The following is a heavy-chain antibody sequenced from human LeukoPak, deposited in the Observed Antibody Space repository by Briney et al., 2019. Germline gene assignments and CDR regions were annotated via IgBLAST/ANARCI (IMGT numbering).Heavy chain of an antibody. J-gene: IGHJ5*02. CDR3: ARDSLYCSSTSCPEDWFDP. D-gene: IGHD2-2*01. CDR2: ISSSGSTI. CDR1: GFTFSSYG. Sequence: GGSLRLSCAASGFTFSSYGMHWIRQAPGKGLEWVSYISSSGSTIYYADSVKGRFTISRDNAKNSLYLQMNSLRAEDTAVYYCARDSLYCSSTSCPEDWFDPWGQGTLVTVSS. V-gene: IGHV3-48*04.